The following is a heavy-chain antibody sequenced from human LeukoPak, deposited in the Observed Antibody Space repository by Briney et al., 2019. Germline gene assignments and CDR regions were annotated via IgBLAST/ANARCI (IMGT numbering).Heavy chain of an antibody. CDR3: ARLPDILTAFDI. J-gene: IGHJ3*02. CDR2: INPNSGAT. D-gene: IGHD3-9*01. CDR1: GYTFTGYY. V-gene: IGHV1-2*02. Sequence: ASVKVSCKASGYTFTGYYMHWVRQAPGQGLEWMGWINPNSGATNYAQKFQGRVTMTRDTSISTAYMELSRLRSDDTAVYYCARLPDILTAFDIWGQGTMVTVSS.